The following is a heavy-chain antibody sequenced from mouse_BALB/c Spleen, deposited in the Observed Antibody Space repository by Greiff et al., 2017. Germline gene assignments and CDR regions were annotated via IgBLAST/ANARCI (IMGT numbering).Heavy chain of an antibody. CDR2: ISDGGSYT. CDR3: ARDYYGSSYYFDY. D-gene: IGHD1-1*01. Sequence: EVKLQESGGGLVKPGGSLNLSCAASGFTFSDYYMYWVRQTPEKRLEWVATISDGGSYTYYPDSVKGRFTISRDNAKNNLYLQMSSLKSEDTAMYYCARDYYGSSYYFDYWGQGTTLTVSS. J-gene: IGHJ2*01. CDR1: GFTFSDYY. V-gene: IGHV5-4*02.